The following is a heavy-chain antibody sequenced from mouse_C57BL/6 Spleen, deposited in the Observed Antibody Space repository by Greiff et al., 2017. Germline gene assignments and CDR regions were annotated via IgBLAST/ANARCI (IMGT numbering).Heavy chain of an antibody. D-gene: IGHD1-1*01. J-gene: IGHJ2*01. CDR1: GYTFTSYW. CDR3: ARWDTTVAYFDY. V-gene: IGHV1-64*01. Sequence: QVQLQQPGAELVKPGASVTLSCKASGYTFTSYWMHWVKQRPGQGLEWIGMIHPNSGSTNYNEKFKSKATLTVDKSSSTAYMQLSSLTSEDSAVYYCARWDTTVAYFDYWGQGTTLTVSS. CDR2: IHPNSGST.